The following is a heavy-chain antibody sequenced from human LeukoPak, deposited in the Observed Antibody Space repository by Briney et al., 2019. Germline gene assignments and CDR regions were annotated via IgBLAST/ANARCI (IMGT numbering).Heavy chain of an antibody. CDR3: ASGVAVRDY. D-gene: IGHD2-15*01. Sequence: PSETLSLTCAVYGGSFSGYYWSWIRQPPGKGLEWIGEINHSGSTNYNPSLKSRVTISVDTSKNQFSLKLSSVTAAGTAVYYCASGVAVRDYWGQGTLVTVSS. CDR2: INHSGST. J-gene: IGHJ4*02. V-gene: IGHV4-34*01. CDR1: GGSFSGYY.